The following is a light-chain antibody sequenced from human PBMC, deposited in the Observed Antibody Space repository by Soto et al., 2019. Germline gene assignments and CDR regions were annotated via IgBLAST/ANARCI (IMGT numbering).Light chain of an antibody. Sequence: DIHLTQSPSSLSASVGARVSMTCRASGRVGSSLAWYQKKPGEVPKLLYNGASTAASDVPLRFSASGSGTEFTLVISDLQADEFGTYYGQQFAEYSTFGQGTRLE. CDR1: GRVGSS. J-gene: IGKJ2*01. V-gene: IGKV1-5*01. CDR2: GAS. CDR3: QQFAEYST.